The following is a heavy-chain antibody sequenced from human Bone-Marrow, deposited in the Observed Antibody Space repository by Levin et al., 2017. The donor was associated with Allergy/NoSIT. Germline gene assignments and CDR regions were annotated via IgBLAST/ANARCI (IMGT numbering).Heavy chain of an antibody. V-gene: IGHV4-59*02. CDR1: GDSVSPYY. CDR2: IFYSGTT. J-gene: IGHJ4*02. CDR3: ARTNALVAGGLCFDS. Sequence: PSETLSLTCTVSGDSVSPYYWSWIRQPPGKGLEWIGYIFYSGTTDYNPSLKSRVSISVDTSKNQLSLTLNSVTAADTAVYYCARTNALVAGGLCFDSWGQGTVVTVSS. D-gene: IGHD6-13*01.